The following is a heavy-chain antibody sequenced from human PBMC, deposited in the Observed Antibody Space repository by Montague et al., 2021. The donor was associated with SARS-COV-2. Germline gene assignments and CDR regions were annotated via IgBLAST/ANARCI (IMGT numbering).Heavy chain of an antibody. J-gene: IGHJ4*03. CDR3: AREVYTRCWYGVNYFDY. CDR1: GGSISSGSYY. D-gene: IGHD6-13*01. CDR2: FYTSGST. V-gene: IGHV4-61*02. Sequence: TLSLTCTVSGGSISSGSYYWIWIRQPAGLGLEWIVRFYTSGSTNYTPSLKIRVSISIATSKMQFSLKLSSVTAADTALYYCAREVYTRCWYGVNYFDYWGQGTMVTVSS.